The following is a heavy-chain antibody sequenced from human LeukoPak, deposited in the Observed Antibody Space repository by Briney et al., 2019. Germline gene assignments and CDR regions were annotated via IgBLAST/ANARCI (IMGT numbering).Heavy chain of an antibody. J-gene: IGHJ3*02. V-gene: IGHV4-61*02. CDR2: IYTSGTT. CDR3: ARENAYSSSWQNAFDI. CDR1: GGSVSRGNYY. D-gene: IGHD6-13*01. Sequence: MASETLSLTCTVSGGSVSRGNYYWTWIRQPAGSGLEWIGRIYTSGTTDYNSSLKSRVTISVDTSKNQFSLKLSSVTAADTAVYYCARENAYSSSWQNAFDIWGQGTMVTVSS.